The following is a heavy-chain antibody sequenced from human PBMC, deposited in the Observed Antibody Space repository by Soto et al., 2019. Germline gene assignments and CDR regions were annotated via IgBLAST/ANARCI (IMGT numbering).Heavy chain of an antibody. CDR3: ARDGGVGGGRPYWFDP. J-gene: IGHJ5*02. CDR2: IKQDGSEK. V-gene: IGHV3-7*01. D-gene: IGHD2-15*01. Sequence: PGGSLRLSCAASGFTFSSYWMSWVRQAPGKGLEWVANIKQDGSEKYYVDSVKGRSTISRDNAKNSLYLQMNSLRAEDTAVYYCARDGGVGGGRPYWFDPWGQGTLVTVSS. CDR1: GFTFSSYW.